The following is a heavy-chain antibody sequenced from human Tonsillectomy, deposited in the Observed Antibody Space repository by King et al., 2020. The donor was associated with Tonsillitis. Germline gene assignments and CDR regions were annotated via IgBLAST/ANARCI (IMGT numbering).Heavy chain of an antibody. CDR3: AGDRVVPASMIDNAFDI. CDR2: ISSSSSTI. V-gene: IGHV3-48*04. D-gene: IGHD2-2*01. CDR1: GFTFSSYS. Sequence: VQLVESGGGLVQPGGSLRLSCAASGFTFSSYSMNWVRQAPGKGLEWVSYISSSSSTIYYADSVKGRFTISRDNAKNSLYLQMNSLRAEDTAVYYCAGDRVVPASMIDNAFDICGQGTMVTVSS. J-gene: IGHJ3*02.